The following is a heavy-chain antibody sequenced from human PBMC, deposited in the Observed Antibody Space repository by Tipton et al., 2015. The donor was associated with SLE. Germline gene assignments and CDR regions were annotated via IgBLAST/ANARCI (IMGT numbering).Heavy chain of an antibody. J-gene: IGHJ4*02. CDR3: AKDRGSYYALDY. V-gene: IGHV3-7*01. D-gene: IGHD1-26*01. CDR2: IKQDGSQK. Sequence: SLRLSCAASGFTFSSYAMSWVRQAPGKGLEWVASIKQDGSQKYYVDSVKGRFTISRDNSKNTLYLQMNSLRAEDTAMYYCAKDRGSYYALDYWGQGTLVTVPS. CDR1: GFTFSSYA.